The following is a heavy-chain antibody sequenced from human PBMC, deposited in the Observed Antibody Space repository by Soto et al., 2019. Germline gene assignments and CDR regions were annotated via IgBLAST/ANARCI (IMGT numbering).Heavy chain of an antibody. CDR3: AKDFGGLYNWFDT. D-gene: IGHD3-16*01. V-gene: IGHV1-8*01. J-gene: IGHJ5*02. Sequence: QVQLVQSGAEVKKPGASVKVSCKTSGYIFTTYDINWVRQAAGQGLEWVGRINPNNGKTDYAENLQGRLTMTRDASISTVYMELSSLTSDDTAVYYCAKDFGGLYNWFDTWGQGTLVIVSS. CDR1: GYIFTTYD. CDR2: INPNNGKT.